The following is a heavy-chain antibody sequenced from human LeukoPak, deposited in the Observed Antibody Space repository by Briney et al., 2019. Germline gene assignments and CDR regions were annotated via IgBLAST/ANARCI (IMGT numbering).Heavy chain of an antibody. CDR2: INPNSGGT. CDR1: GYTFTGHY. D-gene: IGHD2-8*01. J-gene: IGHJ4*02. CDR3: ARVDYCTKGVCINFDL. V-gene: IGHV1-2*02. Sequence: ASVKVSCKASGYTFTGHYIHWIRQAPGQGLEWMGWINPNSGGTKYAQKFQGRLTVTRDTSTSTAYMELSGLRAYDAAAYYCARVDYCTKGVCINFDLWGQGTLVTVSS.